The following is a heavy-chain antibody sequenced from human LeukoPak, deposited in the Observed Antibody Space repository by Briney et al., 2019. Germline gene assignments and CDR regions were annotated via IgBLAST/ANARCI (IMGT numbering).Heavy chain of an antibody. Sequence: GSLRLSCAASGFTFSSYAMSWVRQAPGKGLEWVSAISGSGGSTYYADSVKGRFTIFRDNSKNTLYLQMNSLRAEDTAVYYCAKDMYYGSGSYLYYYGMDVWGQGTTVTVSS. CDR1: GFTFSSYA. J-gene: IGHJ6*02. CDR3: AKDMYYGSGSYLYYYGMDV. V-gene: IGHV3-23*01. D-gene: IGHD3-10*01. CDR2: ISGSGGST.